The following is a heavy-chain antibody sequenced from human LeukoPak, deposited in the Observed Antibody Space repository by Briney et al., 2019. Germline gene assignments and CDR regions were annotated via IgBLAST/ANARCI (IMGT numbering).Heavy chain of an antibody. CDR1: GFTLSSYG. J-gene: IGHJ5*02. CDR2: ISYDGSNK. CDR3: AKDRVLSPSPVDP. V-gene: IGHV3-30*18. Sequence: GGSLRLSCAASGFTLSSYGMHWVRQAPGKGLEWVAVISYDGSNKYYADSVKGRFTISRDNSKNTLYLQMNSLRAEDTAVYYCAKDRVLSPSPVDPWGQGTLVTVSS. D-gene: IGHD2-15*01.